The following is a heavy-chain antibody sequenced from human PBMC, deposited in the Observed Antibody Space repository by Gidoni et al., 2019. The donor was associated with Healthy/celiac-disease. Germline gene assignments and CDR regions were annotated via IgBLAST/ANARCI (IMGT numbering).Heavy chain of an antibody. Sequence: EVQLVESGGGLVKPGGSLRLSCSSSGFTFSSYSMNWVRQAPGKGLGWVSSISSSSSYIYYADSVKGRFTISRDNAKNSLYLQMNSLRAEDTAVYYCATFAYGSGSYYDKGGDAFDIWGQGTMVTVSS. D-gene: IGHD3-10*01. J-gene: IGHJ3*02. CDR2: ISSSSSYI. CDR1: GFTFSSYS. V-gene: IGHV3-21*01. CDR3: ATFAYGSGSYYDKGGDAFDI.